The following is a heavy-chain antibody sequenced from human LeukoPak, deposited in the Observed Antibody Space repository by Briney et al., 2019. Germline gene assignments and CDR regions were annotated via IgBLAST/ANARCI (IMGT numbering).Heavy chain of an antibody. J-gene: IGHJ4*02. CDR1: VFTFSRHW. CDR3: ARDLSGIAGYTYGRGIDY. V-gene: IGHV3-7*01. D-gene: IGHD5-18*01. Sequence: GGSLRLSCAASVFTFSRHWMSCVRHAPGKGLEWVANIKKDGGEKYYVDAVKGRFTISRDNAKTSLYLQMNSLRAEDTAVYYCARDLSGIAGYTYGRGIDYGGQGNLVTVSS. CDR2: IKKDGGEK.